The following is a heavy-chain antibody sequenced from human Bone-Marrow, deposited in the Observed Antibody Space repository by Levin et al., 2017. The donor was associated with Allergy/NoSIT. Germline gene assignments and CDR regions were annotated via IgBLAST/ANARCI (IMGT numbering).Heavy chain of an antibody. CDR1: GGSIRTYY. V-gene: IGHV4-59*08. CDR3: ARHAGPIHLWLMDY. CDR2: VYYSGST. J-gene: IGHJ4*02. Sequence: PSQTLSLPCTVSGGSIRTYYWSWIRQPPGKGLEWIGYVYYSGSTNYNPSLKSRVTMSVDTSKNHFSLKLSSVTAADTALYYCARHAGPIHLWLMDYWGQGTLVTVSS. D-gene: IGHD5-18*01.